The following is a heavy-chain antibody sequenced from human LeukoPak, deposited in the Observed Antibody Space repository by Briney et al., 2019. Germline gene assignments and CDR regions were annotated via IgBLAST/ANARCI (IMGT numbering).Heavy chain of an antibody. CDR2: INPNSGGT. J-gene: IGHJ6*02. Sequence: GASVKVSCKASGYTFTGYYMHWVRQAPGQGLEWMGWINPNSGGTNYAQKFQGRVTMTRDTSISTAYMELSRLRSDDTAVYYCARDDCSSTSRSYYYYGMDVWGQGTTVTVSS. CDR3: ARDDCSSTSRSYYYYGMDV. D-gene: IGHD2-2*01. CDR1: GYTFTGYY. V-gene: IGHV1-2*02.